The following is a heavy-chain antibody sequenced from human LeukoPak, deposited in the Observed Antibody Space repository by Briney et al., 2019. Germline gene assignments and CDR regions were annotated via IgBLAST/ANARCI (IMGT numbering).Heavy chain of an antibody. V-gene: IGHV3-48*03. D-gene: IGHD3-3*01. CDR3: ARDRTAFGVVTYYGMDV. CDR2: ISSSGSTI. J-gene: IGHJ6*02. Sequence: GGSLRLSCAASGFTFSSYEMNWVRQAPGKGLEWVSYISSSGSTIYYADSVKGRFTISRDNAKNSLYLQMNSLRVEDTAVYCCARDRTAFGVVTYYGMDVWGQGTTVTVSS. CDR1: GFTFSSYE.